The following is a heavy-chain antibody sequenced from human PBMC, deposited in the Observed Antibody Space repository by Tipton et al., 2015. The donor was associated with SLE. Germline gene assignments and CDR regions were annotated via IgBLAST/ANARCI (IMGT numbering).Heavy chain of an antibody. CDR3: ARGEGYYDS. D-gene: IGHD3-22*01. J-gene: IGHJ5*01. CDR1: GFTFGGYS. Sequence: SLRLSCAASGFTFGGYSMNWVRQAPGKGLGWVSYISASSSAIFYADSVKGRFTISRDNAKNALYLQMNSLSGEDTAIYYCARGEGYYDSWGLGTLVTVSS. V-gene: IGHV3-48*01. CDR2: ISASSSAI.